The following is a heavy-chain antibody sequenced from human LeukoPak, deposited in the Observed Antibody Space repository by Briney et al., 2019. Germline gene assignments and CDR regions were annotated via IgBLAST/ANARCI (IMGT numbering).Heavy chain of an antibody. CDR3: ARALRDGYNFSDY. V-gene: IGHV1-8*01. CDR2: MNPNSGNT. Sequence: ASVKVSCKASGYTFTSYDINWVRQATGQGLEWMGWMNPNSGNTGYAQKFQGRVTMTRNTSISTAYMELSSLRSEDAAVYYCARALRDGYNFSDYWGQGTLVTVPS. CDR1: GYTFTSYD. D-gene: IGHD5-24*01. J-gene: IGHJ4*02.